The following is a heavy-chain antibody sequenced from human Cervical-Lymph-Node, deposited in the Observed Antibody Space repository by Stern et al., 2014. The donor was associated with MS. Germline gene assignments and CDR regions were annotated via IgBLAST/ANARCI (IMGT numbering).Heavy chain of an antibody. CDR3: ARDDFSDYAKRSRFEY. J-gene: IGHJ4*02. Sequence: QVQLVQSGGGVVQPGRSLRLSCAASGFTFRNYAMHWVRQAPGKGLEWVTVISYDGSNIYYGDSGKGRFSVSRDNSKNTLYLQMNSLRAEDTAVYYCARDDFSDYAKRSRFEYWGQGTLVTVSS. CDR2: ISYDGSNI. V-gene: IGHV3-30*04. D-gene: IGHD4-11*01. CDR1: GFTFRNYA.